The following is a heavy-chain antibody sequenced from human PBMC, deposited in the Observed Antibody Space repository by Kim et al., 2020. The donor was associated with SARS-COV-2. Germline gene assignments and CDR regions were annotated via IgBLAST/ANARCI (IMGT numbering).Heavy chain of an antibody. CDR3: ARAREYYGSGTYYPYYFDF. V-gene: IGHV3-21*01. J-gene: IGHJ4*02. CDR2: ISSGSSYI. Sequence: GGSLRLSCAASGFTFSSYSMTWVRQAPGKGLEWVSSISSGSSYIYYADSVKGRITISRDNARNSLYLQMNSLRGEDKAVYYCARAREYYGSGTYYPYYFDFWGQGTLMAVSS. D-gene: IGHD3-10*01. CDR1: GFTFSSYS.